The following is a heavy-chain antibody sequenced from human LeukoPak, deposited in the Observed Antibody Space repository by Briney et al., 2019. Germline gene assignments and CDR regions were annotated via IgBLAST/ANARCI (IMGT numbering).Heavy chain of an antibody. D-gene: IGHD2-8*02. CDR2: IYYTGST. CDR1: VASISSHY. J-gene: IGHJ6*02. Sequence: PSETLSLTCSVSVASISSHYWSWIRQPPGKGLEWIGYIYYTGSTNYNPSLKSRVTISVDTSKNQFSLKLNSVTAADTAVYYCARSKGGVGYGMDVWGQGTTVTVSS. V-gene: IGHV4-59*11. CDR3: ARSKGGVGYGMDV.